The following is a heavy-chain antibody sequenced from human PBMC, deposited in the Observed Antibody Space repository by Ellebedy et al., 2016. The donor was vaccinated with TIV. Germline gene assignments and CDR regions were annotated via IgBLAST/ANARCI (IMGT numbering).Heavy chain of an antibody. CDR1: GFTFSSYG. V-gene: IGHV3-33*06. D-gene: IGHD3-10*01. Sequence: GESLKISXAASGFTFSSYGMHWVRQAPGKGLEWVAVIWYDGSNKYYADSVKGRFTISRDNSKNTLYLQMNSLRAEDAAVYYCAKERITMIRENWFDPWGQGTLVTVSS. CDR2: IWYDGSNK. CDR3: AKERITMIRENWFDP. J-gene: IGHJ5*02.